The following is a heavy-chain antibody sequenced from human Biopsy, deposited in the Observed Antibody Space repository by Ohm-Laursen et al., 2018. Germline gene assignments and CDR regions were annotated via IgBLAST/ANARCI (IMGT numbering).Heavy chain of an antibody. CDR3: GNEVHGRDY. CDR2: INQAGTT. V-gene: IGHV4-34*08. D-gene: IGHD2-15*01. Sequence: PSETLSPTCSVFGKTFSDYQWSWIRQPPGKGLEWIGQINQAGTTNYNPSLKSRVSISADASKYEFSLRLTSVTAADTAVYLCGNEVHGRDYWGLGAQVTVSS. J-gene: IGHJ4*02. CDR1: GKTFSDYQ.